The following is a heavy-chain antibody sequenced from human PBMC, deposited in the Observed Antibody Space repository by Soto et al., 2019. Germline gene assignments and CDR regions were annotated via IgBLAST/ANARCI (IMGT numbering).Heavy chain of an antibody. Sequence: VQLVQSGAEVKKPGASVKVSCKASGYTFTRYAIHWVRQAPGQRLEWMGWINAGNGNTKYSQKFQDRVTITRDTSASTAYMELSSQRSEDTAVYSCARGTPVFFDCWGEEALGSVAS. J-gene: IGHJ4*02. CDR2: INAGNGNT. V-gene: IGHV1-3*01. CDR3: ARGTPVFFDC. CDR1: GYTFTRYA.